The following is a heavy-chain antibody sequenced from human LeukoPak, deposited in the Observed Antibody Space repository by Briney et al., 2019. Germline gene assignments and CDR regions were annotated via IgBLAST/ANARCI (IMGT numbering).Heavy chain of an antibody. Sequence: GGSLRLSCAASGFTVSSNYMSWVRQAPGKGLEWVSVIYSGGSTYYADSVKGRFTISRDNAKNSLYLQMNSLRAEDTAVYYCARANYYDSSGYYYVGHYFDYWGQGTLVTVSS. D-gene: IGHD3-22*01. J-gene: IGHJ4*02. V-gene: IGHV3-53*01. CDR2: IYSGGST. CDR3: ARANYYDSSGYYYVGHYFDY. CDR1: GFTVSSNY.